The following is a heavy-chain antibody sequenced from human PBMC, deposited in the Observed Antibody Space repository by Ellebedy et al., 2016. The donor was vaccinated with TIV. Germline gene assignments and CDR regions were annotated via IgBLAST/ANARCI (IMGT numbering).Heavy chain of an antibody. J-gene: IGHJ4*02. V-gene: IGHV3-64D*09. Sequence: GESLKISCSASGFTFSTYAMHWVRQAPGKGLEYVSIISSDGGGTYYTDSVKGRFTISRDNSKNTVYLQMSSLRAEDTAVYYCVKDFDCSSINCYMPFAYWGQGTLVTVSS. CDR2: ISSDGGGT. D-gene: IGHD2-2*02. CDR3: VKDFDCSSINCYMPFAY. CDR1: GFTFSTYA.